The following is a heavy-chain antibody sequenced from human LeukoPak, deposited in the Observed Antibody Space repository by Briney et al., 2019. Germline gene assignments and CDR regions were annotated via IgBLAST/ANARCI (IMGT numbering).Heavy chain of an antibody. V-gene: IGHV3-73*01. J-gene: IGHJ4*02. D-gene: IGHD3-3*01. CDR1: GFTFSDSN. CDR3: TRTPDFWSAYSD. Sequence: GGSLRRSCAASGFTFSDSNMHWVRQASGKGLEWVGRIRSRANNYATAYGASVTGRFTISRDDSKNTAYLQMNSLKTEDTAVFYCTRTPDFWSAYSDWGQGTLVTVSS. CDR2: IRSRANNYAT.